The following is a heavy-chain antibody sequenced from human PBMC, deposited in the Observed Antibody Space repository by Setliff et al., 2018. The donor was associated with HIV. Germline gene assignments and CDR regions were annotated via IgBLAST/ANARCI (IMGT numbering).Heavy chain of an antibody. D-gene: IGHD2-21*01. Sequence: GGSLRLSCEGSGFTFSVYGMRWVRQAPGKGLEWVAVIWHDGGKKYYADSLKGRFTISRDDSKNTLYLQMNSLRAEDTALYYCARGQFRLRPDSLDLWGQGTLVTVSS. CDR3: ARGQFRLRPDSLDL. CDR1: GFTFSVYG. J-gene: IGHJ3*01. V-gene: IGHV3-33*01. CDR2: IWHDGGKK.